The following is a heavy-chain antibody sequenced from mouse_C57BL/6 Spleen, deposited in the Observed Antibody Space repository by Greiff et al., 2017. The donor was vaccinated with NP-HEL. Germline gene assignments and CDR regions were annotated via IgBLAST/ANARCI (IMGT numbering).Heavy chain of an antibody. CDR2: IHPNSGST. D-gene: IGHD2-4*01. CDR3: ARPYDYDRDYAMDY. V-gene: IGHV1-64*01. J-gene: IGHJ4*01. CDR1: GYTFTSYW. Sequence: QVHVKQSGAELVKPGASVKLSCKASGYTFTSYWMHWVKQRPGQGLEWIGMIHPNSGSTNYNEKFKSKATLTVDKSSSTAYMQLSSLTSEDSAVYYCARPYDYDRDYAMDYWGQGTSVTVSS.